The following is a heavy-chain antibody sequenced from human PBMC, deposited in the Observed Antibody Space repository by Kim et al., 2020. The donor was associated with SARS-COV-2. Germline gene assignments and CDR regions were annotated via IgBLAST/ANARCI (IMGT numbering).Heavy chain of an antibody. Sequence: SETLSLTCTVSGGSVSSGSYYWSWIRQPPGKGLEWIGYIYYSGSTNYNPSLKSRVTISVDTSKNQFSLKLSSVTAADTAVYYCARDGLWFGESWFDPWGQGTLVTVSS. V-gene: IGHV4-61*01. CDR2: IYYSGST. CDR1: GGSVSSGSYY. CDR3: ARDGLWFGESWFDP. J-gene: IGHJ5*02. D-gene: IGHD3-10*01.